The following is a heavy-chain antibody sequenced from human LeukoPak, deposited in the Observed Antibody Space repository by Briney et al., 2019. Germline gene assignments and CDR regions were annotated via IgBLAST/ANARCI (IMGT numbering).Heavy chain of an antibody. Sequence: SETLSLTCTVSGGSISSYYWSWIRQPPGKGLEWIGYIYYSGSTNYNPSLKSRVTISVDTSKNQFSLKLSSVTAADTAVYYCARGGQGGASSWQHYFDYWGQGTLVTVSS. V-gene: IGHV4-59*01. CDR1: GGSISSYY. J-gene: IGHJ4*02. D-gene: IGHD6-13*01. CDR3: ARGGQGGASSWQHYFDY. CDR2: IYYSGST.